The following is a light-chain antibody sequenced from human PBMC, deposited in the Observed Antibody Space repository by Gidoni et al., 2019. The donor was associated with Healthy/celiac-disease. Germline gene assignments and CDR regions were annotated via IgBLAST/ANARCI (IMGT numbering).Light chain of an antibody. CDR1: SSDVGSYNL. CDR3: CSYAGSSTFEV. Sequence: QSALTQPASLSGSPGQSITISCTGTSSDVGSYNLVSWYQQHPGKATKLMIYEVSNRPSGVSNRFSGSKSGNTASLTISGLQAEDEADYYCCSYAGSSTFEVFGGGTKLTVL. V-gene: IGLV2-23*02. J-gene: IGLJ3*02. CDR2: EVS.